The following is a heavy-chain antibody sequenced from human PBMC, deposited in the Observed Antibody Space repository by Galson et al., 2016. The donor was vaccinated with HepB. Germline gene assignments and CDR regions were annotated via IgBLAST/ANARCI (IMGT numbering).Heavy chain of an antibody. CDR1: GFTFSSYA. J-gene: IGHJ3*02. Sequence: SLRLSCAASGFTFSSYAMHWVRQAPGKGLEWVAVISFDGSNQHYADPVKGRFTISRDDSQNTLYLQMGSLRADDTAVYYCARAASYGDYVGASGDAFDIWGQGTMVTVSS. CDR2: ISFDGSNQ. CDR3: ARAASYGDYVGASGDAFDI. V-gene: IGHV3-30*04. D-gene: IGHD4-17*01.